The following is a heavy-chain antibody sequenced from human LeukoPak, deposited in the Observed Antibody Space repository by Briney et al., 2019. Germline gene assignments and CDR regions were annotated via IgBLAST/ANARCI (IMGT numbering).Heavy chain of an antibody. D-gene: IGHD6-13*01. V-gene: IGHV3-7*01. Sequence: PGGSLRLSCAASGFSFNSYWMTWVRQAPGRGLEWVANINPAGSDTYYVDPVKGRFTISRDNAKNLVYLQMNSLRAEDTAVYSCGRFEYAAAVDLWGQGTLVTVSS. CDR2: INPAGSDT. CDR1: GFSFNSYW. CDR3: GRFEYAAAVDL. J-gene: IGHJ4*02.